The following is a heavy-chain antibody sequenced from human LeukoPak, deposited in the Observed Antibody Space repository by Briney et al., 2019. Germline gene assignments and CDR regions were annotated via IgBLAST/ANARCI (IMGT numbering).Heavy chain of an antibody. J-gene: IGHJ6*02. CDR3: ASPYCSGGGCPYYYGMDV. CDR2: IIPIFGIA. Sequence: SVKVSCKASGGTFSSYAISWVRQAPGQGLEWMGRIIPIFGIANYAQEFQGRVTITADKSTSTAYMELSSLRSEDTAVYYCASPYCSGGGCPYYYGMDVWGQGTTVTVSS. V-gene: IGHV1-69*04. D-gene: IGHD2-15*01. CDR1: GGTFSSYA.